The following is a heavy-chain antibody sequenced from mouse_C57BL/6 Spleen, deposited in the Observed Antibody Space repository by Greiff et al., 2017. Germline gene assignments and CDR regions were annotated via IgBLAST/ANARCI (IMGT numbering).Heavy chain of an antibody. CDR3: ARGVKGADWFAY. J-gene: IGHJ3*01. V-gene: IGHV1-55*01. Sequence: QVQLQQPGAELVKPGASVKMSCKASGYTFTSYWITWVKQRPGQGLEWIGDIYPGSGSTNYNEKFKSKATLTVDTSSSTAYMQLSSLTSEDSAVYYCARGVKGADWFAYWGQGTLVTVSA. CDR2: IYPGSGST. D-gene: IGHD2-2*01. CDR1: GYTFTSYW.